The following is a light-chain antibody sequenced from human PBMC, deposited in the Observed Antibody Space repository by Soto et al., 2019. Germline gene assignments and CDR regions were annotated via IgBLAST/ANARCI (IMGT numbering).Light chain of an antibody. CDR1: QDIRSY. CDR3: QQGYSTQWT. J-gene: IGKJ1*01. CDR2: ATS. V-gene: IGKV1-39*01. Sequence: IQLTQPPTSLSASIGDGASIPCRASQDIRSYLNWYQQKPGKAPELLIYATSNLQSGVPPRFSASGSGTDFTLTISSLQPEDFATYYCQQGYSTQWTSGQGTKVDIK.